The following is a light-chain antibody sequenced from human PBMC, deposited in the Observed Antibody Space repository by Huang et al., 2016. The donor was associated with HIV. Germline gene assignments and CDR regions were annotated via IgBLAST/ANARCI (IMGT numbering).Light chain of an antibody. J-gene: IGKJ2*01. V-gene: IGKV3-20*01. Sequence: EMLLTQSPGTLALSPGDRAILSCRASQSVSNTYLAGYQQNPGQAPRLLIYGASNRATGIPDSFSGSGSGTDFTLTISRLEPEDFGVYYCQQYGSLSPFTFGQGTKLEIQ. CDR1: QSVSNTY. CDR2: GAS. CDR3: QQYGSLSPFT.